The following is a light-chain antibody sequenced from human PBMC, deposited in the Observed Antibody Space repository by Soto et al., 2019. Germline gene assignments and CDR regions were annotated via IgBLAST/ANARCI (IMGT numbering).Light chain of an antibody. CDR2: GAS. J-gene: IGKJ1*01. V-gene: IGKV3-15*01. Sequence: EIVLTQSPATLSLSPGERATLSCRASQSVGSFLAWYQQKPGQAPRLLIYGASTRATGIPARFSGSGSGTEFTLTISSLQSEDFAVYYCQQYNNWPRTFGQGTKVDTK. CDR3: QQYNNWPRT. CDR1: QSVGSF.